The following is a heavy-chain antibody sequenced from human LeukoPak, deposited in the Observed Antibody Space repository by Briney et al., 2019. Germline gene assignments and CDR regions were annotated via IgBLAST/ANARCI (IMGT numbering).Heavy chain of an antibody. D-gene: IGHD5-18*01. CDR3: ATSGRGYSYGTIDF. J-gene: IGHJ4*02. CDR2: FFYSRST. Sequence: SETLSLTCTVSGGSMNDYYWSWIRQPPGKGLEWIGYFFYSRSTNYHPSLKSRVTISVDSSKTQFSLNLSSVTAADTAVYFCATSGRGYSYGTIDFWGQGTLVTVSS. CDR1: GGSMNDYY. V-gene: IGHV4-59*01.